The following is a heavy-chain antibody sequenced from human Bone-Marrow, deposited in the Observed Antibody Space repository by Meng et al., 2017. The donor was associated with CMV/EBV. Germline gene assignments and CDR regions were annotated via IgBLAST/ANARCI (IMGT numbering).Heavy chain of an antibody. D-gene: IGHD3-3*01. CDR1: GFTFSNAW. CDR2: IYSGGST. Sequence: GGSLRLSCAASGFTFSNAWMSWVRQAPGKGLEWVSVIYSGGSTYYADSVKGRFTISRDNSKNTLYLQMNSLRAEDTAVYYCARLYYDFWSGYHYYFDYWGQGTLVTVSS. V-gene: IGHV3-53*01. CDR3: ARLYYDFWSGYHYYFDY. J-gene: IGHJ4*02.